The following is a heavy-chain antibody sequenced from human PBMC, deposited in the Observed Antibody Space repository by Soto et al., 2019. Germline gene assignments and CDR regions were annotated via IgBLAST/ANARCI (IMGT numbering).Heavy chain of an antibody. V-gene: IGHV4-59*01. D-gene: IGHD1-26*01. J-gene: IGHJ3*02. CDR3: ARGPPWVDAFDI. Sequence: QVQLQESGPGLVKPSETLSLTCTVSGVSISSDYWTWIRQSPGKGLEWIAYTSHTGTTDYNPSLKSRVTISLDTSKNQFSLKLSSVTAADTAVYYCARGPPWVDAFDIWGQGTKVTVSP. CDR2: TSHTGTT. CDR1: GVSISSDY.